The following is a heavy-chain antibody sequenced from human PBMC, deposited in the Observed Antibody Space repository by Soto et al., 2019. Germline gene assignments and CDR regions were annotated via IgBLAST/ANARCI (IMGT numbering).Heavy chain of an antibody. D-gene: IGHD3-3*01. J-gene: IGHJ3*01. V-gene: IGHV1-69*08. CDR3: ARDRITTRWDAFDL. CDR1: GGTFSTSI. CDR2: IIPIPEIT. Sequence: QVQLGQSGAEVRKPGSSVKVSCNAPGGTFSTSIISWVRQAPGQGLEWMGRIIPIPEITNYAQKFQGRVTVTADRSTSKAYMELTSLKSEDTAVDYCARDRITTRWDAFDLLGESTIVTVSS.